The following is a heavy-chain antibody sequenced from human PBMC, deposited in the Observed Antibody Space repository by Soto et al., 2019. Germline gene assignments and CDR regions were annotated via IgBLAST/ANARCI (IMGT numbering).Heavy chain of an antibody. V-gene: IGHV4-39*02. J-gene: IGHJ4*02. Sequence: QLPLQESGPGLVKPSETLSLTCTVSGGPIRSSSHYWGWIRQSPGTGLEWIGSIDESGDSYYNPSLKSRVTISVDTSKNQFSLKLISVTGADSAIYYCAREGGYVDYWGQGTLVTVSS. CDR2: IDESGDS. CDR1: GGPIRSSSHY. D-gene: IGHD1-1*01. CDR3: AREGGYVDY.